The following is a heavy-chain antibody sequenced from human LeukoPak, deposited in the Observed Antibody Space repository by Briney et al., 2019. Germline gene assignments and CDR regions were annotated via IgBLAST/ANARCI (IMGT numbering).Heavy chain of an antibody. V-gene: IGHV1-8*01. CDR3: ARGRKYVDLSP. CDR2: MNPNSANT. J-gene: IGHJ5*02. D-gene: IGHD2-2*01. CDR1: GYTFTNYD. Sequence: GASVKVSCTASGYTFTNYDINWVRQATGQGLGWMGWMNPNSANTGYAQRFQGRVTMTRNTTISTAYMELSSLRSGDTAVYYCARGRKYVDLSPWGQGTLVTVSS.